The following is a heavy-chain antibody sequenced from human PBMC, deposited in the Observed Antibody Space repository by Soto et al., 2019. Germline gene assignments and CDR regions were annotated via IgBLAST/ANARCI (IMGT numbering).Heavy chain of an antibody. D-gene: IGHD6-19*01. V-gene: IGHV1-46*01. CDR2: INPNGGST. Sequence: QVQLVQSGAEVKKPGASVKVSCKASGYTFINYYMHWVRQAPGQGLEWMGIINPNGGSTTYEQKCKGRVTLTRDTSTNTVNMELSSLRSEDTAVYYCAREKWLVRRNDPFDIWGQGTMVTVSS. J-gene: IGHJ3*02. CDR1: GYTFINYY. CDR3: AREKWLVRRNDPFDI.